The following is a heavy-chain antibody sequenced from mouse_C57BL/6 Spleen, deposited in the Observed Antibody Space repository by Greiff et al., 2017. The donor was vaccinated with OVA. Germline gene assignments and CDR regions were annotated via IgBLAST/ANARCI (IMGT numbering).Heavy chain of an antibody. D-gene: IGHD1-1*01. CDR1: GFTFSDYG. V-gene: IGHV5-17*01. J-gene: IGHJ2*01. CDR3: AKADYYGSSYGGEDYFDY. Sequence: EVQLVESGGGLVKPGGSLKLSCAASGFTFSDYGMHWVRQAPEKGLEWVAYISSGSSTIYYADTVKGRFTISRDNAKNTLFLQMTSLRSEDTAMYYCAKADYYGSSYGGEDYFDYWGQGTTLTFSS. CDR2: ISSGSSTI.